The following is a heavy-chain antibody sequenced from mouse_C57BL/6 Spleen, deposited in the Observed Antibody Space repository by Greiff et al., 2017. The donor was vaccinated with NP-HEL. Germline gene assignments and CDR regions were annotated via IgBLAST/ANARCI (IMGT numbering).Heavy chain of an antibody. CDR2: IYPGSGNT. V-gene: IGHV1-76*01. J-gene: IGHJ4*01. Sequence: QVQLQQSGAELVRPGASVKLSCKASGYTFTDYYINWVKQRPGQGLEWIARIYPGSGNTYYNEKFKGKATLTAGKSSSTAYMQLSSLTSEDSAVYFCAREGERAMDYWGQGTSVTVSS. CDR3: AREGERAMDY. CDR1: GYTFTDYY.